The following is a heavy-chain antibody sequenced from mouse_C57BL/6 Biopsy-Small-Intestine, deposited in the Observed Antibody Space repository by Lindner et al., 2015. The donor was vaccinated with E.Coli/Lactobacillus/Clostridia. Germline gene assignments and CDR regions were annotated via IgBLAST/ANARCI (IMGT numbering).Heavy chain of an antibody. V-gene: IGHV1-82*01. Sequence: VQLQESGPELVKPGASVKISCKASGYAFSSSWMNWVKQRPGKGLEWIGRIYPGDGDTNYNGKFKGKATLTADKSSSTAYMQLSSLTSEDSAVYFCARLDYSPYYYAMDYWGQGTSVTVSS. CDR2: IYPGDGDT. CDR1: GYAFSSSW. J-gene: IGHJ4*01. D-gene: IGHD2-12*01. CDR3: ARLDYSPYYYAMDY.